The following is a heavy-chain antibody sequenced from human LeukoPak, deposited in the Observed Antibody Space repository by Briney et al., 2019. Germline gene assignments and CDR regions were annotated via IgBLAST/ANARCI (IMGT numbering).Heavy chain of an antibody. D-gene: IGHD3-9*01. Sequence: GSLRLSCAAPGFPFSRYWMSWVRQAPGKGLGWVANIKQDGSEKHYVDSVKGRFTISRDNAKNSLYQQMNSLRAEDTAVYYCARVRKGSADDILTIDYWGQGTLVTVSS. CDR1: GFPFSRYW. J-gene: IGHJ4*02. V-gene: IGHV3-7*01. CDR3: ARVRKGSADDILTIDY. CDR2: IKQDGSEK.